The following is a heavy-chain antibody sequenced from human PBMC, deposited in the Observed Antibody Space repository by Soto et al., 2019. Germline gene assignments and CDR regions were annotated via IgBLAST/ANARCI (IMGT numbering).Heavy chain of an antibody. D-gene: IGHD3-10*01. Sequence: EVQLVESGGGLIQPGGSLRLSCAVSGFTVSNNYMSWVRQAPGKGLEGVSVIYSGGYTAYGDSVKGRFTISRDNSKNKPFLQKNSRGAAAPAVYYCATQPGGGGYWGQGTLVTVSS. CDR2: IYSGGYT. V-gene: IGHV3-53*01. CDR3: ATQPGGGGY. J-gene: IGHJ4*02. CDR1: GFTVSNNY.